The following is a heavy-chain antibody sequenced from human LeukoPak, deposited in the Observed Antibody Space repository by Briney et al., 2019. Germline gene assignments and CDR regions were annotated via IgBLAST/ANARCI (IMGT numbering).Heavy chain of an antibody. CDR3: ARDRGYNWNDFYYYYGMDV. V-gene: IGHV3-48*03. CDR1: GFTFSSYE. J-gene: IGHJ6*04. CDR2: ISSSGSTI. Sequence: PGGSLRLSCAASGFTFSSYEMNWVRQAPGKGLEWVSYISSSGSTIYYADSVKGRFTISRDNAKNSLYLQMNSLRAEDTAVYYCARDRGYNWNDFYYYYGMDVWGKGTTVTVSS. D-gene: IGHD1-1*01.